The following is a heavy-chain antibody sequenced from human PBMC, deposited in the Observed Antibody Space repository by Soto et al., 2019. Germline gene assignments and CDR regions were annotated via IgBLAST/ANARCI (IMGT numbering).Heavy chain of an antibody. J-gene: IGHJ4*02. Sequence: QVHLQESGPGLVKPSQTLSLTCTVSGVSISSGNYYWSWIRQYPGKGLEWIGNIYSSGKTYYNLSLKSRVTRSVDTSKNQFSLKLSSVTAADTAVYYCAGVPGAVVGGGFGHFESWGQGTLVTVSS. CDR2: IYSSGKT. V-gene: IGHV4-31*03. D-gene: IGHD2-15*01. CDR3: AGVPGAVVGGGFGHFES. CDR1: GVSISSGNYY.